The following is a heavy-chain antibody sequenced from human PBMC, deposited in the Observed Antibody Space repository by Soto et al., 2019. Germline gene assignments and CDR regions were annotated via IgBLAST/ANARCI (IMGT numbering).Heavy chain of an antibody. D-gene: IGHD3-3*01. CDR3: AKVPYDFWSGYYPPLYFDY. J-gene: IGHJ4*02. Sequence: EVQRLESGGGLVQPGGSLRLSCAASGFTFSSYVMSWVRQAPGKGLEWVSGISGSGGSTYYADSVKGRFTISRDNSKNTLYLQMNSLRAEDTAVYYCAKVPYDFWSGYYPPLYFDYWGQGTLVTVSS. CDR1: GFTFSSYV. CDR2: ISGSGGST. V-gene: IGHV3-23*01.